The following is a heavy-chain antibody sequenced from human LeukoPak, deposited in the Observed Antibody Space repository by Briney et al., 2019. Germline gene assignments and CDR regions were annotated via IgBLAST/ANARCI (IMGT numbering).Heavy chain of an antibody. CDR3: ARSPAAIRYFDWLLRSYFDY. CDR2: IKQDGSEK. V-gene: IGHV3-7*03. J-gene: IGHJ4*02. D-gene: IGHD3-9*01. CDR1: GFTFSSYW. Sequence: GGSLRFSCAASGFTFSSYWMSWVRQAPGKGLEWVANIKQDGSEKYYVDSVKGRFTISRDNAKNSLYLQMNSLRAEDTAVYYCARSPAAIRYFDWLLRSYFDYWGQGTLVTVSS.